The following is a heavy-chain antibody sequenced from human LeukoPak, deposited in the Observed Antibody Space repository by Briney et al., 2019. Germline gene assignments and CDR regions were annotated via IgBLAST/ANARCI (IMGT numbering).Heavy chain of an antibody. CDR2: INSDGSEG. V-gene: IGHV3-7*03. CDR1: GFTFSGFW. J-gene: IGHJ3*01. CDR3: AISSYSSSSSV. Sequence: PGGSLRLSCAVSGFTFSGFWMSWSRQAPGKGLEWVASINSDGSEGYYADVVKGRFTISRDNAKNSLYLQINSLRAEDTAVYYCAISSYSSSSSVWGQGTMVTVSS. D-gene: IGHD6-6*01.